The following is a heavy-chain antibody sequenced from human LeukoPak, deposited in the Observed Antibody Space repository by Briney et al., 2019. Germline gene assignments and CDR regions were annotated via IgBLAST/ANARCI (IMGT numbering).Heavy chain of an antibody. CDR1: GCSFTSYW. CDR3: ARHKDQLLSNWFDP. J-gene: IGHJ5*02. V-gene: IGHV5-51*01. CDR2: INPDDSGT. D-gene: IGHD2-2*01. Sequence: GASLQISCKGSGCSFTSYWIGWVRQLPGKGLEWLGMINPDDSGTRYSPSFQGQVTISADKSISTAYLQWSSLKASDTAMYYCARHKDQLLSNWFDPWGQGTLVTVSS.